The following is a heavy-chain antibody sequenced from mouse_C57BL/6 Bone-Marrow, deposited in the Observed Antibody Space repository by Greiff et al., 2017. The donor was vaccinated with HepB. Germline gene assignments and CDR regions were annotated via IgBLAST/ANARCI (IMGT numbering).Heavy chain of an antibody. D-gene: IGHD1-1*01. J-gene: IGHJ2*01. CDR2: IYPRSGNT. CDR3: ARSLYYYGSSAFGY. Sequence: QVQLKQSGAELARPGASVKLSCKASGYTFTSYGISWVKQRTGQGLEWIGEIYPRSGNTYYTEKFKGKATLTADKSSSTAYMELRSLTSEDSAVYFCARSLYYYGSSAFGYWGQGTTLTVSS. CDR1: GYTFTSYG. V-gene: IGHV1-81*01.